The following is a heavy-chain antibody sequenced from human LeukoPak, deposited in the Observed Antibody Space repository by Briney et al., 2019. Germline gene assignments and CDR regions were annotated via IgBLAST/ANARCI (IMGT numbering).Heavy chain of an antibody. Sequence: SETLSLTCTVSGGSISSYYWSWIRQPPGKGLEWIGYIYYSGSTNYNPSLKSRVTISVDTSKNQFSLKLSSVTAADTAVYYCARVKGIVVVPAARYYFDYWGQETLVTVSS. CDR3: ARVKGIVVVPAARYYFDY. D-gene: IGHD2-2*01. V-gene: IGHV4-59*01. J-gene: IGHJ4*02. CDR2: IYYSGST. CDR1: GGSISSYY.